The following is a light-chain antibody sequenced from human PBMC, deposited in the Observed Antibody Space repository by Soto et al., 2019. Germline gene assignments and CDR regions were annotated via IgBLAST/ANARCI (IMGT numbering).Light chain of an antibody. Sequence: QLVLTQSPSASASLGASVKLTCSLSSGHSNYAIAWHQQQPEKGPRYLMTLNSDASHIKGDGIPDRFSGSSSGAERYLTISSLQSENEADYYCQTWGTGIQVFGGGTKVTVL. V-gene: IGLV4-69*01. J-gene: IGLJ2*01. CDR2: LNSDASH. CDR3: QTWGTGIQV. CDR1: SGHSNYA.